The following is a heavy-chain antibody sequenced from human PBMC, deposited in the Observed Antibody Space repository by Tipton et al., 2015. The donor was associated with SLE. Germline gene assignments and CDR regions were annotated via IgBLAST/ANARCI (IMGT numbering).Heavy chain of an antibody. J-gene: IGHJ2*01. CDR3: ARGGYYYDSSGGYFDL. Sequence: TLSLTCAVSGYSISSGYYWGWLRQPPGKGREWSGSIYHSGRTYNNPSLKSRVTISVDTSKNQFSLKLSSVTAADTAVYYCARGGYYYDSSGGYFDLWGRGTLVTVSS. D-gene: IGHD3-22*01. CDR1: GYSISSGYY. V-gene: IGHV4-38-2*01. CDR2: IYHSGRT.